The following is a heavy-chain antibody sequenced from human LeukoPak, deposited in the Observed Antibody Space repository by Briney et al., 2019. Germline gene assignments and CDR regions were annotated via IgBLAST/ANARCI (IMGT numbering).Heavy chain of an antibody. CDR1: GFTFSSYA. V-gene: IGHV3-23*01. CDR2: ISGSGGST. Sequence: GGSLRLSCAASGFTFSSYAMSWVRQAPGKGLEWVSAISGSGGSTYYADSVKGRFTISRDNSKNTLYLQMNSLRAEDTAVYYCARGHRYCSSTSCYTRYYYGMDVWGQGTTVTVSS. D-gene: IGHD2-2*02. J-gene: IGHJ6*02. CDR3: ARGHRYCSSTSCYTRYYYGMDV.